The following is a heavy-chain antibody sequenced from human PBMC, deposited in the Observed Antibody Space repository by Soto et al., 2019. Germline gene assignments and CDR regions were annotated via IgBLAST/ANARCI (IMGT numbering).Heavy chain of an antibody. D-gene: IGHD1-1*01. V-gene: IGHV1-69*12. J-gene: IGHJ6*02. CDR3: VRQAGTYYYDDMDV. Sequence: QVQLVQSGAEVKKPGSSVKVSCKASGGTFSTYAISWVRQAPGQGLEWMGGVIPILGTTNNAQKFQGRVTITADESTSTAYREVTSLRSEDTAVYSCVRQAGTYYYDDMDVWGQGTMVTVSS. CDR2: VIPILGTT. CDR1: GGTFSTYA.